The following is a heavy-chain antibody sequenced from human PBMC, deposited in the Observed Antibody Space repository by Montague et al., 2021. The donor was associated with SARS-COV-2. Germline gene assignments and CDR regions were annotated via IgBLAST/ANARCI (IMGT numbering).Heavy chain of an antibody. CDR3: ARDASASYYDILTGFTPYNCFDP. CDR2: INSDGSST. CDR1: GFTFSSYW. Sequence: SLRLSCAASGFTFSSYWMHWVRQAPGKGLVWVSRINSDGSSTSYADSVKGRFTISRDNAKNTLYLQMNSLRAEDTAVYYCARDASASYYDILTGFTPYNCFDPWGQGTLVTVSS. D-gene: IGHD3-9*01. V-gene: IGHV3-74*01. J-gene: IGHJ5*02.